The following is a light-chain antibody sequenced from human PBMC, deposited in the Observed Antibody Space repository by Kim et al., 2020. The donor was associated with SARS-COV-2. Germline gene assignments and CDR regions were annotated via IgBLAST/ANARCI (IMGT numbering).Light chain of an antibody. Sequence: SPGERATPSCRASQSISINLAWYQQKPGQAPRLLIYGASTRATGIPARFSGSGSGTEFTLTISSLQSEDFAIYYCQQYNKWPPLTFGGGTKVDIK. J-gene: IGKJ4*01. CDR2: GAS. V-gene: IGKV3-15*01. CDR3: QQYNKWPPLT. CDR1: QSISIN.